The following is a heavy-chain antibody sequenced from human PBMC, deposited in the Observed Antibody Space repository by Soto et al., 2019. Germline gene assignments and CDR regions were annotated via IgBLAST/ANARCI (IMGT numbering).Heavy chain of an antibody. D-gene: IGHD6-13*01. CDR3: AREGIAESGPNYYDF. Sequence: QVQLVESGGGVVQPGRSLTIFCTASGFTFKHNAMHWIRQAPAKGLEWVADISYDGSTKNYADSVKGRFTISRDNSKNTLSLQMSALKGEDTATYYCAREGIAESGPNYYDFWGHGTLVAVSS. CDR2: ISYDGSTK. J-gene: IGHJ4*01. CDR1: GFTFKHNA. V-gene: IGHV3-30-3*01.